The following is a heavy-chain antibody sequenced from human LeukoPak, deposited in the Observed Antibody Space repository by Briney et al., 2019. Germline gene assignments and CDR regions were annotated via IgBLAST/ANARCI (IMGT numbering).Heavy chain of an antibody. CDR1: GFTFSSYS. Sequence: HPGGSLRLSCAASGFTFSSYSMNWVRQAPGKGLEWVSYISSSGSSVYYADSLKGRFTISRDNAKNSLSLQMNSLRAEDTAVYYCASQSYARFDPWGQGTLVTVSS. CDR2: ISSSGSSV. CDR3: ASQSYARFDP. D-gene: IGHD3-16*01. V-gene: IGHV3-48*01. J-gene: IGHJ5*02.